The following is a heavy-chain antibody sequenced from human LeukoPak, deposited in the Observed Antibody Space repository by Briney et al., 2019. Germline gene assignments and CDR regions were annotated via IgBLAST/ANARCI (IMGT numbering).Heavy chain of an antibody. CDR3: ARDPPPVLWFGELSPYYYGMDV. CDR1: GYTFTSYG. Sequence: GASVKLSCKASGYTFTSYGISWVRHAPGQGLEWMGWISAYNGNTNYAQKLQGRDTMTTDTSTSTAYMELRSLRSDDTAVYYCARDPPPVLWFGELSPYYYGMDVWGKGTTVTVSS. V-gene: IGHV1-18*04. D-gene: IGHD3-10*01. J-gene: IGHJ6*04. CDR2: ISAYNGNT.